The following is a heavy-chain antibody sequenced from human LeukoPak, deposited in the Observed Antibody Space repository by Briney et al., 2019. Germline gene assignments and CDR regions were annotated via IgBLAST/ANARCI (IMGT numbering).Heavy chain of an antibody. CDR1: GGSISYYY. CDR2: VYYSGST. CDR3: ATLTGGDDAFDI. J-gene: IGHJ3*02. D-gene: IGHD4-23*01. V-gene: IGHV4-59*01. Sequence: SETLSLTCTVSGGSISYYYWSWIRQPPGKGLQWIGYVYYSGSTNYNPSLKSRVTISVDTSKNQFSLKLNSVTPADTAVYYCATLTGGDDAFDIRGQGTMVTVSS.